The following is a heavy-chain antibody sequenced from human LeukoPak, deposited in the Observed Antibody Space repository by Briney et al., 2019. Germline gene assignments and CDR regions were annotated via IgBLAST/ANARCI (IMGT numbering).Heavy chain of an antibody. CDR1: GFTFSSYV. V-gene: IGHV3-30*04. D-gene: IGHD3-10*02. J-gene: IGHJ6*04. CDR3: AELGITMIGGV. Sequence: PGGSLRLSCAASGFTFSSYVMHWVRQAPGKGLEWVAVISYDGSNKYYADSVKGRFTISRDNSQNTLYLQMNSLRAEDTAVYYCAELGITMIGGVWGKGTTVTISS. CDR2: ISYDGSNK.